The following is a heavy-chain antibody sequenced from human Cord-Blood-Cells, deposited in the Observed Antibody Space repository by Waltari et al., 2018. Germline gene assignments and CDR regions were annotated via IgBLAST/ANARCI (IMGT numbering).Heavy chain of an antibody. CDR1: GYSISSGYY. J-gene: IGHJ4*02. Sequence: QVQLQESGPGLVKPSETLSLTCTVSGYSISSGYYWGWIRQPPGKGLEWIGSIYHSGSTYYNPSLKSRVTISVDTSKNRFSLKLSSVTAADTAVYYCARVYNYWGQGTLVTVSS. D-gene: IGHD2-2*02. V-gene: IGHV4-38-2*02. CDR2: IYHSGST. CDR3: ARVYNY.